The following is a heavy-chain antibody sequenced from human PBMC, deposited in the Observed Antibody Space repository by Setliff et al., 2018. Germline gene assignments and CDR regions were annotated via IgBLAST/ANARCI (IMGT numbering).Heavy chain of an antibody. CDR1: GFTFSSHW. V-gene: IGHV3-74*01. Sequence: GSLRLSCAAAGFTFSSHWMHWVRQAPGKGLAWVSRVNSDGSSTIYADSVKGRFTISRDNTKNLVYLQMDSLRADDTAVYYCTRSRGTTVYDYWGQGTLVTVSS. J-gene: IGHJ4*02. D-gene: IGHD1-7*01. CDR3: TRSRGTTVYDY. CDR2: VNSDGSST.